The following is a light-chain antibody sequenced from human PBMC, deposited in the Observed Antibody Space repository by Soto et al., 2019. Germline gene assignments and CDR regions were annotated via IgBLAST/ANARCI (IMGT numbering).Light chain of an antibody. Sequence: EIVLTQSPVTLSLSPGERATLSCGASQSVSNNYLAWYQQKPGLAPRLFIFDASSRATGIPDRFSGSGSGTDFTLTISRLEPEDFAVYYCQQYGTSPLTFGGGTKVEIK. J-gene: IGKJ4*01. CDR2: DAS. CDR1: QSVSNNY. CDR3: QQYGTSPLT. V-gene: IGKV3D-20*01.